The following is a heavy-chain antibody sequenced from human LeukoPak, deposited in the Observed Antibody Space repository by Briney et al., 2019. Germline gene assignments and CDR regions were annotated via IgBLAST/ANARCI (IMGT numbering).Heavy chain of an antibody. Sequence: PGGSLRLSCAASGFTSSTYSMNWVRQAPGKGLEWVSSISSSSSYIYYADSVKGRFTISRDNAKNSLYLQMNSLRAEDTAVYYCARSELRYFDWLLFGVWGQGTMVTVSS. V-gene: IGHV3-21*01. CDR3: ARSELRYFDWLLFGV. CDR1: GFTSSTYS. CDR2: ISSSSSYI. J-gene: IGHJ3*01. D-gene: IGHD3-9*01.